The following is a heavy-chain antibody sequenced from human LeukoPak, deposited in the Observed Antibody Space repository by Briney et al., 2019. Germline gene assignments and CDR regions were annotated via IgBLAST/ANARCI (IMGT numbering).Heavy chain of an antibody. D-gene: IGHD3-22*01. Sequence: GRSPRLSCAASGFTFSSYAMHWVRQAPGKGLEWVAVISYDGSNKYYADSVKGRFTISRDNAKNTLYLQMNSLRAEDTAVYYCARPGNYDSSGYYDYWGQGTLVTVSS. CDR3: ARPGNYDSSGYYDY. V-gene: IGHV3-30*04. J-gene: IGHJ4*02. CDR1: GFTFSSYA. CDR2: ISYDGSNK.